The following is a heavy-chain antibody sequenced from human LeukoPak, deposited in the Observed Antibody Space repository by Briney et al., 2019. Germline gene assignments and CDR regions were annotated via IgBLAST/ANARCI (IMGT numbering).Heavy chain of an antibody. Sequence: SESLSLTCTVSGGSISSSSYYWGWIRQPPGKGLEWIGSIYYSESTYYNPSLKSRVTISVDTSKNQFSLKLSSVTAADTAVYYCARFPAEYYDFWSGYYLSWGQGTLVTVSS. V-gene: IGHV4-39*07. D-gene: IGHD3-3*01. CDR1: GGSISSSSYY. CDR3: ARFPAEYYDFWSGYYLS. CDR2: IYYSEST. J-gene: IGHJ4*02.